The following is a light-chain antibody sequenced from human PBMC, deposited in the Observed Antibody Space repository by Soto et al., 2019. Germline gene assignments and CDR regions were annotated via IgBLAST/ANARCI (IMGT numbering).Light chain of an antibody. V-gene: IGLV2-14*01. CDR1: SRDVGGYNY. J-gene: IGLJ1*01. CDR2: EVS. CDR3: VSYTSDDVRYV. Sequence: QSALTQPASVSGSPGQSITISCTGTSRDVGGYNYVSWHQQHPGKAPKVIITEVSNRPSGVSNRFSGSKSGNTASLTISGLQSEDEADYYCVSYTSDDVRYVFGTGTKLTVL.